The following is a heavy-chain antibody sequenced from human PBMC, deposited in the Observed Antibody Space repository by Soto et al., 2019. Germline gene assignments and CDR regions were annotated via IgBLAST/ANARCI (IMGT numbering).Heavy chain of an antibody. V-gene: IGHV4-59*01. CDR1: GGSISSYY. D-gene: IGHD1-26*01. CDR3: ARAAGWEVSPPIFYTDDYYYYHGMDV. CDR2: IYYSGST. J-gene: IGHJ6*02. Sequence: PSETLSLTCTVSGGSISSYYWSWIRQPPGKGLEWIGYIYYSGSTNYNPSLKSRVTISVDTSKNQFSLKLSSVTAADTAVYYCARAAGWEVSPPIFYTDDYYYYHGMDVWGQGTTVTVSS.